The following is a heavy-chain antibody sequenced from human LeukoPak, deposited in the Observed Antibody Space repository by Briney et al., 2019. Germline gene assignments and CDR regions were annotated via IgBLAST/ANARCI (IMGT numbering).Heavy chain of an antibody. CDR3: ARDPTYYYDSSGFHYRHYYYGMDV. CDR1: GFTFSSYA. Sequence: GRSLRLSCAASGFTFSSYAMHWVRQAPGKGLEWVAVISYDGSNKYYADSVKGRFTISRDDSKNTLYLQMNSLRAEDTAVYYCARDPTYYYDSSGFHYRHYYYGMDVWGQGTTVTVSS. CDR2: ISYDGSNK. D-gene: IGHD3-22*01. J-gene: IGHJ6*02. V-gene: IGHV3-30*04.